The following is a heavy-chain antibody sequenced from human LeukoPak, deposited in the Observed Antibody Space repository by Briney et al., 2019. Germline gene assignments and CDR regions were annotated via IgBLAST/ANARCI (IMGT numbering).Heavy chain of an antibody. CDR3: ARGYYYDILTGYYKSKATPDY. Sequence: SETLSLTCAVYGGSFSGYYWSWIRQPPGKGLEWIVEINHSGSTNYNPSLKSRVTISVDTSKNQFSLKLSSVTAADTAVYYCARGYYYDILTGYYKSKATPDYWGQGTLVTVSS. D-gene: IGHD3-9*01. CDR2: INHSGST. V-gene: IGHV4-34*01. CDR1: GGSFSGYY. J-gene: IGHJ4*02.